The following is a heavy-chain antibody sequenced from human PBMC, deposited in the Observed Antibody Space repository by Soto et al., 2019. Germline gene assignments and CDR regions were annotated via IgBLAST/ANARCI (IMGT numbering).Heavy chain of an antibody. CDR1: GFTFSSYE. Sequence: QPGGSLRLSCAACGFTFSSYEMNWVRQAPGKGLEWVSYISSSGSTIYYADSVKGRFTISRDNAKNSLYLQMNSLRAEDTAVYYCARASGIVVVPAAIGPSWFDPWGQGTLV. V-gene: IGHV3-48*03. CDR2: ISSSGSTI. J-gene: IGHJ5*02. CDR3: ARASGIVVVPAAIGPSWFDP. D-gene: IGHD2-2*01.